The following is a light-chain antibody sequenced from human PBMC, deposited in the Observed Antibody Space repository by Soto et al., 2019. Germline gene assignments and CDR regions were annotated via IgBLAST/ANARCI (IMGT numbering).Light chain of an antibody. CDR3: CSFAGGPYV. CDR2: DVT. CDR1: SSDVGNYNL. J-gene: IGLJ1*01. Sequence: QSALTQPASVSGSPGQSITISCTGTSSDVGNYNLVSWYQQHPGKAPTVIIFDVTKRPSGVSHRFSASRSGNTAALTISGLQAEDEADYYCCSFAGGPYVFGTGTKVTVL. V-gene: IGLV2-23*02.